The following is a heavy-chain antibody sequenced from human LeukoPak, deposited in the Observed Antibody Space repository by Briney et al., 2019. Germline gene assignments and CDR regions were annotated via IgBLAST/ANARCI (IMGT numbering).Heavy chain of an antibody. Sequence: SQTLSLTCAISGDSVSSNSAAWNWIRQSPSRGLEWLGRTYYRSKWYNDYAVSVKSRITINPDTSKNQFSLQLNSVTPEDTAVYYCARIGGPTVTNGADYYYMDVWGKGTTVTVSS. CDR2: TYYRSKWYN. D-gene: IGHD4-17*01. CDR1: GDSVSSNSAA. CDR3: ARIGGPTVTNGADYYYMDV. J-gene: IGHJ6*03. V-gene: IGHV6-1*01.